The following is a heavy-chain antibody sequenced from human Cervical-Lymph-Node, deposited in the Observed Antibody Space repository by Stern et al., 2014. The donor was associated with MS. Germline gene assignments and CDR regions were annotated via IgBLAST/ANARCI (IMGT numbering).Heavy chain of an antibody. V-gene: IGHV4-59*01. CDR3: ARGYCSGGSCYSRFDP. CDR2: IYYTGST. D-gene: IGHD2-15*01. Sequence: VQLVESGPGLVKPSETLSLTCTVSGGSISSYYWNWIRQPPGKGLEWIGYIYYTGSTNYNPSLKSRVTISVDTSKNQFSLKLTSVTAADTAVYYCARGYCSGGSCYSRFDPWGQGTLVIVSS. CDR1: GGSISSYY. J-gene: IGHJ5*02.